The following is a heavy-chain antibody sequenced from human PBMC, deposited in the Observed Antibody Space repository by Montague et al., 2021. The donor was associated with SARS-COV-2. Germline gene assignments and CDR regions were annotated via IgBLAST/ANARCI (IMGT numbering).Heavy chain of an antibody. Sequence: SETLSLTCAVYGGSFDIVPWGRLGQYPAEVLEWLGEVDHRGNTKYNPSLKSRVTISVDTSKNQFSLNLTSVTAADTAIYCCARGTRAVQITPGFRYWGQGTQVAVSS. J-gene: IGHJ4*02. V-gene: IGHV4-34*01. CDR2: VDHRGNT. CDR1: GGSFDIVP. D-gene: IGHD5-24*01. CDR3: ARGTRAVQITPGFRY.